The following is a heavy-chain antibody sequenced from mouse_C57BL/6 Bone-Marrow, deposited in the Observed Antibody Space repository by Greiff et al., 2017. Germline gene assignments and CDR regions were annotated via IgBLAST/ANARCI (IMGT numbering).Heavy chain of an antibody. D-gene: IGHD1-1*01. CDR3: ARHNYYSSSYFDY. Sequence: QVQLQQSGPELVKPGASVKISCKASGYAFSSSWMNWVKQRPGKGLEWIGRIYPGDGDTNYNGKFKGKATLTADKSSSTAYMQLSSLTSEDSAVYFCARHNYYSSSYFDYWGQGTTLTVSS. CDR2: IYPGDGDT. J-gene: IGHJ2*01. V-gene: IGHV1-82*01. CDR1: GYAFSSSW.